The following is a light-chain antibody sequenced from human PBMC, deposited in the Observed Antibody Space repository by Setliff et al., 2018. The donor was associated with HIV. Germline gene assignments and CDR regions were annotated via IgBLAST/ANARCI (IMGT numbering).Light chain of an antibody. CDR3: CSYAGSYTYI. Sequence: QSALAQPPSASGTPGQRVTISCSGSSSNIGSNTVNWYQQLPGTAPKLMIYDVTKRPSGVPDRFSGSKSGNTASLTISGLQAEDEADYYCCSYAGSYTYIFGTGTKVTVL. J-gene: IGLJ1*01. V-gene: IGLV1-44*01. CDR2: DVT. CDR1: SSNIGSNT.